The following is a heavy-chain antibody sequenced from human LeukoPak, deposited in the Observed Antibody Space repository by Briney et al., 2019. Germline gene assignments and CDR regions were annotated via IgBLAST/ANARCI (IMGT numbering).Heavy chain of an antibody. CDR1: GGSITSYY. V-gene: IGHV4-59*01. CDR2: IYYTGSTRST. D-gene: IGHD6-19*01. Sequence: PSETQSLTCSVSGGSITSYYWSWIRQPPGKGLEWIGYIYYTGSTRSTNYNPSLKSRVTISEDTSENQFSLSLSSVTAADTAVYFCARKHSSGWLFDYWGQGALVTVSS. CDR3: ARKHSSGWLFDY. J-gene: IGHJ4*02.